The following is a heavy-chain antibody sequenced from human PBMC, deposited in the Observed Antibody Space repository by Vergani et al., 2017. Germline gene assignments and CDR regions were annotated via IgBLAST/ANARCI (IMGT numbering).Heavy chain of an antibody. J-gene: IGHJ4*02. CDR2: INPSGGST. V-gene: IGHV1-46*03. CDR1: GYTFTSYY. CDR3: ARPGQWLVQGGYFDY. D-gene: IGHD6-19*01. Sequence: QVQLVQSGAEVKKPGASVKVSCKESGYTFTSYYMHWVRQAPGQGLEWMGIINPSGGSTSYAQKFQGRVTMTRDTSKSTVYMELSSLRSEDTAVYYCARPGQWLVQGGYFDYWGQGTLVTVSS.